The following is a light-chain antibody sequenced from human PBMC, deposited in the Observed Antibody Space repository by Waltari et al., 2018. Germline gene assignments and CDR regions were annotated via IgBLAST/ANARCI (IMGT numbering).Light chain of an antibody. CDR3: QQSYSTPFT. J-gene: IGKJ3*01. Sequence: DIQMTQSPSSLSASVGDIVTITCRASQSISIYLNWYQQKPGKVPKLLIYAASSLQSGVPSRFSGSGSGTDFTLTISSLQPEDFATYYCQQSYSTPFTFGPGTKVDIK. CDR2: AAS. V-gene: IGKV1-39*01. CDR1: QSISIY.